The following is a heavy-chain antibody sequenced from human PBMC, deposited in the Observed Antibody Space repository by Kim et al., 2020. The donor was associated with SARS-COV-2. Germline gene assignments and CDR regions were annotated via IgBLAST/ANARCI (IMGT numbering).Heavy chain of an antibody. D-gene: IGHD3-22*01. V-gene: IGHV3-74*01. J-gene: IGHJ4*02. CDR2: TNGDGSTT. CDR3: ARRYYDSRGYYYFDS. Sequence: GGSLRLSCAASGFTFRTYWMHWVRQAPGKGLMWVSRTNGDGSTTNYADSVKGRFTISRDNAKNTLYLQLNSLRAEDTGIYYCARRYYDSRGYYYFDSWGQGTLVTVSS. CDR1: GFTFRTYW.